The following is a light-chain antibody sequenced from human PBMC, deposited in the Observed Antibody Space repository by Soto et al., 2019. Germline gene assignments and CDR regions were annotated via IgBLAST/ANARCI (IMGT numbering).Light chain of an antibody. J-gene: IGKJ4*01. CDR2: GAS. Sequence: EIVLTQSPDTLYLSPGERVTLSCRASQVVTRNSLAWYQHRRGQTPRLLIYGASFRAIGTPDRFSGSGSGTDFTLTISDLEPEDFAVYFCHQDATSPTFGGGTKVEI. CDR1: QVVTRNS. V-gene: IGKV3-20*01. CDR3: HQDATSPT.